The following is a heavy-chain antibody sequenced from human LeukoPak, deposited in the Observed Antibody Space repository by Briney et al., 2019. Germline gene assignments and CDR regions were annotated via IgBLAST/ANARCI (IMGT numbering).Heavy chain of an antibody. CDR1: GGTFSSYT. D-gene: IGHD4-17*01. J-gene: IGHJ4*02. CDR3: ARTHDYGAGFDY. V-gene: IGHV1-69*02. Sequence: GASVKVSCKASGGTFSSYTISWVRQAPGQGLEWMGRIIRILGIANYAQKFQGRVTITADKSTSTAYMELSSLRSEDTAVYYCARTHDYGAGFDYWGQGTLVTVSS. CDR2: IIRILGIA.